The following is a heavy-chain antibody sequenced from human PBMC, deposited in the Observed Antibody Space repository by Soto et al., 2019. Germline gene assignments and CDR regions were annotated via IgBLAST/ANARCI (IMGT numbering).Heavy chain of an antibody. J-gene: IGHJ5*02. Sequence: ASVKVSCKASGYTFTSYAMHWVRQAKGQRLEWMGWINAGNGNTKYSQKFQGRVTITRDTSASTAYMELSSLRSEDTAVYYCARGPNIVVVPAAMGPHWFDPWGQGTLVTVSS. CDR2: INAGNGNT. CDR3: ARGPNIVVVPAAMGPHWFDP. V-gene: IGHV1-3*01. CDR1: GYTFTSYA. D-gene: IGHD2-2*01.